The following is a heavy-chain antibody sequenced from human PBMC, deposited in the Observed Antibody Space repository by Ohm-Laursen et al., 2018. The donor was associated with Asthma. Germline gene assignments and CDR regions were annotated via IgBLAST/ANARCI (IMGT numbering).Heavy chain of an antibody. CDR1: GFTFSSYG. V-gene: IGHV3-30*18. Sequence: SSLRLSCTASGFTFSSYGMHWVRQAPGKGLEWVAVISYDGSNKYYADSVKGRFTISRDNSKNTLYLQMNSLRAEDTAVYYCAKTFYYDRDIEDYYYYGMDVWGQGATVTVSS. D-gene: IGHD3-22*01. CDR2: ISYDGSNK. J-gene: IGHJ6*02. CDR3: AKTFYYDRDIEDYYYYGMDV.